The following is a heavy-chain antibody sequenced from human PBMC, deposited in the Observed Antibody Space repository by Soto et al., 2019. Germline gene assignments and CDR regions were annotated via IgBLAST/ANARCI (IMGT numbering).Heavy chain of an antibody. CDR1: GGSISSSSYY. J-gene: IGHJ5*02. V-gene: IGHV4-39*01. D-gene: IGHD2-2*01. Sequence: QLQLQESGPGLVKPSETLSLTCTVSGGSISSSSYYWGWIRQPPGKGLEWIGGIYYSGSTYYNPSLKSRVTISVDRSKNQFSLKLSSVTAADTAVYYCAAQITVGLVPAAMPAPTWFDPWGQGTLVTVSS. CDR2: IYYSGST. CDR3: AAQITVGLVPAAMPAPTWFDP.